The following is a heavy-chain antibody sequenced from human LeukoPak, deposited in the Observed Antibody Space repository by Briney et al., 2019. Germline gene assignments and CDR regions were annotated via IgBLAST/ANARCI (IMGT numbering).Heavy chain of an antibody. CDR2: MNPNSGNT. V-gene: IGHV1-8*01. Sequence: GASVKVSCKASGYTFTSYDINWVRQATGQGLEWMGWMNPNSGNTGYAQKFQGRVTMTRNTPISTAYMELSSLRSEDTAVYYCARGTRFLEWLFHYGYMDVWGKGTTVTVSS. J-gene: IGHJ6*03. D-gene: IGHD3-3*01. CDR3: ARGTRFLEWLFHYGYMDV. CDR1: GYTFTSYD.